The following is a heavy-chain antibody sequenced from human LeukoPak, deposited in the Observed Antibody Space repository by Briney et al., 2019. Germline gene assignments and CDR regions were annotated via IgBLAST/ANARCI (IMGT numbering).Heavy chain of an antibody. CDR3: ARVWFGELSPFDYYGMDV. D-gene: IGHD3-10*01. CDR1: GFTFSSYG. CDR2: IWYDGSNK. Sequence: GGSLRLSCAASGFTFSSYGMHWVRQAPGKGLEWVAVIWYDGSNKYYADSVKGRFTNSRDNSKNTLYLQMNSLRAEDTAVYYCARVWFGELSPFDYYGMDVWGQGTRSPSP. V-gene: IGHV3-33*01. J-gene: IGHJ6*02.